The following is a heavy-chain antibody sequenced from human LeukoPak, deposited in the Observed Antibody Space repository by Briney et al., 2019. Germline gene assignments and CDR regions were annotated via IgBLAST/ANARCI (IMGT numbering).Heavy chain of an antibody. D-gene: IGHD2-2*02. J-gene: IGHJ6*02. CDR3: ARYCSSTSCYNDYYYYGMDV. V-gene: IGHV3-11*01. Sequence: GGSLRLSCAASGFTFSDYYMSWIRQAPGKGLEWVSYISSSGSTIYYADSVKGRFAISRDNAKNSLYLQMNSLRAEDTAVYYCARYCSSTSCYNDYYYYGMDVWGQGTTVTVSS. CDR2: ISSSGSTI. CDR1: GFTFSDYY.